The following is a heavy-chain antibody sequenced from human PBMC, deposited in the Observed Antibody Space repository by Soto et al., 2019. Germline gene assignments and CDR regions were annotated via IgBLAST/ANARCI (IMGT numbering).Heavy chain of an antibody. CDR1: GFTFSSFA. Sequence: PGGSLRLSCAASGFTFSSFAMSWVRQAPGKGLEWVSTINKSGGSTYYAYSVKGRFTISRDNSKNMLFLQINGLRAEDTAVYYCAKDPPKPGAKFDYWGRETLVTVSS. D-gene: IGHD1-1*01. J-gene: IGHJ4*02. V-gene: IGHV3-23*01. CDR3: AKDPPKPGAKFDY. CDR2: INKSGGST.